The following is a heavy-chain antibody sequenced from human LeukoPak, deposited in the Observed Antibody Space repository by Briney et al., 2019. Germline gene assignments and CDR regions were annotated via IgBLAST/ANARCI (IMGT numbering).Heavy chain of an antibody. CDR1: GFTFDDYA. J-gene: IGHJ4*02. CDR2: ITWSSGDI. Sequence: GGSLRLSCAASGFTFDDYAMHWVRQAPGKGLEWVSGITWSSGDIGYADSVKGRFTISRDNAKNSLYLQMNSLRAEDMALYYCAKDSHSYYDFWSSPDYWGQGTLVTVSS. V-gene: IGHV3-9*03. D-gene: IGHD3-3*01. CDR3: AKDSHSYYDFWSSPDY.